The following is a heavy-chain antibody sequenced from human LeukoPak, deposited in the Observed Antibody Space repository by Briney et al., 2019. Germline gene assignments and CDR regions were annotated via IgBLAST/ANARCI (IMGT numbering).Heavy chain of an antibody. CDR3: ARVAVAGPTGWFDS. V-gene: IGHV3-21*01. J-gene: IGHJ5*01. CDR1: GFTFSSYS. D-gene: IGHD6-19*01. CDR2: ISSTSAYI. Sequence: GGSLRLSCAASGFTFSSYSMNWVRQAPGKGLEWVSSISSTSAYICYAESVKGRFSISRDNVDNVVHLQMSSLRNEDTAFYYCARVAVAGPTGWFDSWGQGTLVTVSS.